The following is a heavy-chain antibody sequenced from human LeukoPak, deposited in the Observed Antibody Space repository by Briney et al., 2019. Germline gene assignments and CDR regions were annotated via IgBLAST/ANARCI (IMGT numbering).Heavy chain of an antibody. CDR3: ARRRGDYGSGELDV. D-gene: IGHD3-10*01. V-gene: IGHV4-4*07. CDR2: IYTSGST. CDR1: GGSISSYY. Sequence: PSETLSLTCTVSGGSISSYYWSWIRQPAGKGLEWIGRIYTSGSTYYNPSLKSRVTISVDTSKNQFSLKLSSVTAADTAVYYCARRRGDYGSGELDVWGQGTGVTVSS. J-gene: IGHJ3*01.